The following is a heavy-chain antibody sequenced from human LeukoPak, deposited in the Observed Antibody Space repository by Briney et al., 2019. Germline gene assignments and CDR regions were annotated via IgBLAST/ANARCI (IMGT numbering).Heavy chain of an antibody. J-gene: IGHJ6*03. Sequence: PSETLSLTCAVYGGSFSGYYWSWIRQPPGKGLEWIGEINHSGSTNYNPSLKSRVTISVDTSKNQFSLKLSSVTAADTAVYYCARGTRAAAGTANYYYYYMDVWGKGTTVTVSS. V-gene: IGHV4-34*01. D-gene: IGHD6-13*01. CDR2: INHSGST. CDR3: ARGTRAAAGTANYYYYYMDV. CDR1: GGSFSGYY.